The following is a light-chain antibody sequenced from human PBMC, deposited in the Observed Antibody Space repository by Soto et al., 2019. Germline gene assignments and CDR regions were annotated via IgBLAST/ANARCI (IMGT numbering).Light chain of an antibody. V-gene: IGLV1-44*01. J-gene: IGLJ3*02. CDR2: NND. CDR1: ISNIGSNS. CDR3: AAWDDSLDGRL. Sequence: QSVLTQPPSASGTPGQRVTISCSGSISNIGSNSVSWYQQLPGTAPKLLICNNDQRPSGVPDRFSGSKSVTSASLAISGLQSEDEADYFCAAWDDSLDGRLFGGGTKLTVL.